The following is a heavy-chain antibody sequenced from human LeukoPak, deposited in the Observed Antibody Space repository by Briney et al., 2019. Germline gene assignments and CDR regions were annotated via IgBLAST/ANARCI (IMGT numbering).Heavy chain of an antibody. CDR2: IYHSGST. J-gene: IGHJ4*02. D-gene: IGHD5-24*01. CDR1: TYSIRIGFY. CDR3: ARGDGYNWDY. Sequence: SETLSLTCTVSTYSIRIGFYWAWIRQPPGKGLEWIGSIYHSGSTYYSPSLKSRLTISVDTSKNQFSLKLSSVTAADTAVYYCARGDGYNWDYWGQGTLVTVSS. V-gene: IGHV4-38-2*02.